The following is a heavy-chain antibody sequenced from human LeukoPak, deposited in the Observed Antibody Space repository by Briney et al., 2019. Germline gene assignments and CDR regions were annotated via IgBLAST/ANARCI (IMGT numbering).Heavy chain of an antibody. CDR1: GGSFSGYY. D-gene: IGHD6-6*01. J-gene: IGHJ6*03. Sequence: PSETLSLTCAVYGGSFSGYYWSWIRQPPGKGLEWIGEINHSGSTNYNPSLKSRVTISVDTSKNQFSLKLSSVTAADTAVYYCASQIKYSSSRPDRDYYYYMDVWGKGTTVTVSS. CDR2: INHSGST. V-gene: IGHV4-34*01. CDR3: ASQIKYSSSRPDRDYYYYMDV.